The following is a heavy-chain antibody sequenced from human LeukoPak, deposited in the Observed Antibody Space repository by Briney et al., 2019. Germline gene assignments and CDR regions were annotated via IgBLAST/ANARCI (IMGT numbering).Heavy chain of an antibody. V-gene: IGHV3-11*01. CDR1: GFTFSDYY. CDR2: ISSSGSTI. J-gene: IGHJ3*02. Sequence: PGGSLRLSCAASGFTFSDYYMSLIRQAPGKGLEWVPYISSSGSTIYYAASVKGRFTISRDNAKNSLYLQMNSLRAEDTAVYHCARTPSAFDIWGQGTMVTVSS. CDR3: ARTPSAFDI.